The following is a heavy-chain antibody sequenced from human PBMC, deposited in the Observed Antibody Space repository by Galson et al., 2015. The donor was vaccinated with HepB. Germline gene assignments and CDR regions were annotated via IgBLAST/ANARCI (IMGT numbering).Heavy chain of an antibody. D-gene: IGHD6-19*01. Sequence: SLRLSCAASGFTFSSYGMHWVRQAPGKGLEWVAFIRYDGSNKYYADSVKGRFTISRDNSKNTLYLQMNSLRAEDTAVYYCAKDDLAEQWLVLHFDYWGQGTLVTVSS. J-gene: IGHJ4*02. CDR2: IRYDGSNK. CDR1: GFTFSSYG. CDR3: AKDDLAEQWLVLHFDY. V-gene: IGHV3-30*02.